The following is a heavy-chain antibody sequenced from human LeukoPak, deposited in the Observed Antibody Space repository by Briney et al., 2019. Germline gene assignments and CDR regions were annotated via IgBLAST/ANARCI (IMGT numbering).Heavy chain of an antibody. D-gene: IGHD3-22*01. J-gene: IGHJ3*02. CDR2: IIPIFGTA. CDR3: ARRGSYDSSGYFAFDI. V-gene: IGHV1-69*13. CDR1: GGTFVSSA. Sequence: SVKVSYKAPGGTFVSSAISWVRQAPGQGLEWMGGIIPIFGTANYAQKFQGRVTVTADESTSTAYMELSSLRSEDTAVYYCARRGSYDSSGYFAFDIWGQGTMVTVSS.